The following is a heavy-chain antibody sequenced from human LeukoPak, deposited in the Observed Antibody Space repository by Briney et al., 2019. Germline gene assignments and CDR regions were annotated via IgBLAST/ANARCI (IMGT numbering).Heavy chain of an antibody. J-gene: IGHJ4*02. D-gene: IGHD3-22*01. CDR3: ARIKTYYYDSSGFFDY. Sequence: SETLSLTFTVSGGSISSYYWSWIRQPPGKGLEWIGYIYYSGSTNYNPSLKSRVTISVDTSKNQFSLKLSSVTAADTAVYYCARIKTYYYDSSGFFDYWGQGTLVTVSS. CDR1: GGSISSYY. CDR2: IYYSGST. V-gene: IGHV4-59*08.